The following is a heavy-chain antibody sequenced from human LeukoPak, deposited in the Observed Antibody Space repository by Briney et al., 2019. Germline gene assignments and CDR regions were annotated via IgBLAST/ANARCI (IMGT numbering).Heavy chain of an antibody. CDR2: ISAYNDNT. J-gene: IGHJ4*02. V-gene: IGHV1-18*01. D-gene: IGHD3-3*01. CDR1: GYTFTSYG. Sequence: ASVKVSCKASGYTFTSYGITWVRQAPGQGLEWMGWISAYNDNTNYAHKLQGRVTMTTDSSTTTAHMELRSLSSDDTAVYYCARHDFWSGKLGYWGQGTLVTVSS. CDR3: ARHDFWSGKLGY.